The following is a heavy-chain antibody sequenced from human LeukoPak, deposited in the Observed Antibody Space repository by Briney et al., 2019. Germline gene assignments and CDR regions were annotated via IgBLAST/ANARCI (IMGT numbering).Heavy chain of an antibody. CDR3: MDV. CDR2: ISYSGNT. V-gene: IGHV4-39*02. CDR1: GGSISSGDYY. J-gene: IGHJ6*03. Sequence: SQTLSLTCTVPGGSISSGDYYWGWIRQSPGKGLEWIGRISYSGNTYYNPSLKSRVTISVDTSKNHFSLRLSSVTAADTAVYYYMDVWGEGTTVAVSS.